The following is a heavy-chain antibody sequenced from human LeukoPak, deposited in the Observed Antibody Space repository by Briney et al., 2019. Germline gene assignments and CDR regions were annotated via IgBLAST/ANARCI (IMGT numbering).Heavy chain of an antibody. CDR2: ISSSSAYI. V-gene: IGHV3-21*01. J-gene: IGHJ3*02. D-gene: IGHD1-1*01. CDR1: GFTFSTYS. CDR3: ASLKIRRIGNAFDI. Sequence: GGSLRLSCAASGFTFSTYSMNWVRQAPGKGLEWVSSISSSSAYIYYADSVKGRFTISRDNAKESLFLQMNSLRPEDTALYYCASLKIRRIGNAFDIWGQGTMVTVSS.